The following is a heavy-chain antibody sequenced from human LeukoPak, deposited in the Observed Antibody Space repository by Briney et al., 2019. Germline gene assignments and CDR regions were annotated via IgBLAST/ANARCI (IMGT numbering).Heavy chain of an antibody. Sequence: ALVEPCCSAARYTFTRYDIIWWREATGHERGCLGWMNTNSGNAGYAHKFPGRVTMTRNTLIITAYMELSSLRSEYTAVYYCTRISVWGELDYWGQGTLVTVSS. CDR2: MNTNSGNA. V-gene: IGHV1-8*01. J-gene: IGHJ4*02. D-gene: IGHD3-16*01. CDR3: TRISVWGELDY. CDR1: RYTFTRYD.